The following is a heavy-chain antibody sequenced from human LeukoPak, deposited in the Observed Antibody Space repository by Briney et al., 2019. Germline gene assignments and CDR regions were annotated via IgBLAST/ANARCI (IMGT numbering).Heavy chain of an antibody. J-gene: IGHJ4*02. V-gene: IGHV4-59*01. CDR1: GGSISSYY. Sequence: PSETLSLTCTVSGGSISSYYWSWIRHPPGKGLEWIGYIYYSGSTNYNPSLKSRVTISVDTSKNQFSLKLSSVTAADTAVYYCARGRRRLEYYFDYWGQGTLVTVSS. D-gene: IGHD1-1*01. CDR3: ARGRRRLEYYFDY. CDR2: IYYSGST.